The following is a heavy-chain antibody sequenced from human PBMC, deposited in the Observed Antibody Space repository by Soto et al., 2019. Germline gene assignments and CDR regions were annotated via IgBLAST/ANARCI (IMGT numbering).Heavy chain of an antibody. J-gene: IGHJ1*01. Sequence: QLQLQESGPGVVKPSETLSLTCTVSGDSISSSSYFWGWIRLPPGKGLEWIGSLYYSGPSYFNPSLKGRVTVAVDTSKNQFSLQLSSVTAADTAVYYCARHYNSAWYFQHWGQGTLVTVS. CDR3: ARHYNSAWYFQH. D-gene: IGHD6-19*01. CDR2: LYYSGPS. CDR1: GDSISSSSYF. V-gene: IGHV4-39*01.